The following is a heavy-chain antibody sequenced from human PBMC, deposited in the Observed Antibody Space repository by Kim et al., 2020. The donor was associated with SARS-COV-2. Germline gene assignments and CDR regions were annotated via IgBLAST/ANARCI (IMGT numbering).Heavy chain of an antibody. Sequence: SETLSLTCTVSGGSISSYYWSWIRQPPGKGLEWIGYIYYSGSTNYNPSLKSRVTISVDTSKNQFPLKLSSVTAADTAVYYCARRQSWFGELPYGMDVWGQGATVTVSS. CDR2: IYYSGST. CDR1: GGSISSYY. V-gene: IGHV4-59*01. CDR3: ARRQSWFGELPYGMDV. J-gene: IGHJ6*02. D-gene: IGHD3-10*01.